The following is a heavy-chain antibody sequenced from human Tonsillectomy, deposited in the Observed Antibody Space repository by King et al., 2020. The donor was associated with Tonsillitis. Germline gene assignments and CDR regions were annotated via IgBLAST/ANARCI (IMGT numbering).Heavy chain of an antibody. D-gene: IGHD2-2*01. J-gene: IGHJ4*02. CDR1: GFTFSSYW. Sequence: VQLVESGGGLVQPGGALRLSCAAAGFTFSSYWMHWARQAPGKGLVWVSRIKSDGSSTSYAGSVKGRFTIPRDNAKNTLYLQMNSLRAADTAGYYCAALTTTPPVVPAPSGYVDYWGQGTLVTVSS. CDR2: IKSDGSST. V-gene: IGHV3-74*01. CDR3: AALTTTPPVVPAPSGYVDY.